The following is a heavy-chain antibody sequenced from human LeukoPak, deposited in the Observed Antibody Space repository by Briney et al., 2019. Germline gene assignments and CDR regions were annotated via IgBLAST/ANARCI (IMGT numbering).Heavy chain of an antibody. V-gene: IGHV5-51*01. D-gene: IGHD4-17*01. J-gene: IGHJ4*02. CDR2: XYPGDSDS. Sequence: GESLKISCKGSGYSFTXYWIGWVRQMPGKGLEWXXXXYPGDSDSGYSPSFQGQVTISADKSISTAYLQWSSLKASDTAMYYCARYKYPDYGDHPGFDYWGQGTLVTVSS. CDR1: GYSFTXYW. CDR3: ARYKYPDYGDHPGFDY.